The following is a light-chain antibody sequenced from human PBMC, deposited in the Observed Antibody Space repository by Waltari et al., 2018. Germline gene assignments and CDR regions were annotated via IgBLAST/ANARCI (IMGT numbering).Light chain of an antibody. V-gene: IGKV1-12*01. Sequence: DIQMTQSPSSVSASVGDRVTITCRASQGISTWLALYQQKPGKAPNLLIYSASTLQSGVPSRFSGSGSGTDFTLTIYSLQPEDFATYYCQQANSFPWTFGQGTKVEVK. J-gene: IGKJ1*01. CDR2: SAS. CDR1: QGISTW. CDR3: QQANSFPWT.